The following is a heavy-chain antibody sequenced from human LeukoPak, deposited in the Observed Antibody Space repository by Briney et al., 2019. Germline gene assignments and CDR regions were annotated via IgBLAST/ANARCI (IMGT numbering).Heavy chain of an antibody. CDR2: ISSSSSTI. V-gene: IGHV3-48*01. Sequence: GGSLRLSCAAPGFTFSSYSMNWVRQAPGKGLEWVSYISSSSSTIYYADSVKGRFTISRDNAKNSLYLQMNSLRAEDTAVYYCARDSVGDYVWGSYRPFDYWGQGTLVTVSS. CDR1: GFTFSSYS. CDR3: ARDSVGDYVWGSYRPFDY. J-gene: IGHJ4*02. D-gene: IGHD3-16*02.